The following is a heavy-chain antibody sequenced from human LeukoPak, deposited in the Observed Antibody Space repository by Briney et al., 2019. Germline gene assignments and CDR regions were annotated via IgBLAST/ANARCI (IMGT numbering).Heavy chain of an antibody. D-gene: IGHD1-26*01. J-gene: IGHJ4*02. CDR1: GLTFSSYA. CDR2: ISNSGSST. CDR3: ARDRRSGSNYFDY. V-gene: IGHV3-23*01. Sequence: AGGSLRLSCVASGLTFSSYAMSWVRQAPGKGLEWVSGISNSGSSTYYTDSVKGRFTISRDNSKNTLYLQMNSLRAEDTAVFYCARDRRSGSNYFDYWGQGTLVTVSS.